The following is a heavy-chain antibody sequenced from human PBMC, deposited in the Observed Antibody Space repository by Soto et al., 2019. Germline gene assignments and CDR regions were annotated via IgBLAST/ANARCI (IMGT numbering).Heavy chain of an antibody. CDR1: GGSISSGGYS. Sequence: SETLSLTCAVSGGSISSGGYSWSWIRQPPGKGLEWIGYIYHSGSTYYNPSLKSRVTISVDRSKNQFSLKLSSVTAADTAVYYCARVIVVAPAARGANWFDPWGQRTLVTVSS. CDR3: ARVIVVAPAARGANWFDP. V-gene: IGHV4-30-2*01. D-gene: IGHD2-2*01. J-gene: IGHJ5*02. CDR2: IYHSGST.